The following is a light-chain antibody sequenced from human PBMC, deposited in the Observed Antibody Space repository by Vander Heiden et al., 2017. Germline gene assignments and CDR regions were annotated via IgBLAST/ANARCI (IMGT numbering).Light chain of an antibody. CDR2: DVS. J-gene: IGLJ1*01. CDR1: RSDVGGYNY. CDR3: SSYTSSSTLYV. V-gene: IGLV2-14*01. Sequence: QSALTQPASVSGSPGQSITISCTGTRSDVGGYNYVSWYQQLPGKAPKLMIYDVSNRPSGVSNRFSGSKSGNTASLTISGLQAEDEADYYCSSYTSSSTLYVFGTGTKVTV.